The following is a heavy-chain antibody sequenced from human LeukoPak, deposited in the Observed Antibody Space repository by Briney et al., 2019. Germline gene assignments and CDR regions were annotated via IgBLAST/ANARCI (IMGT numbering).Heavy chain of an antibody. CDR2: IIPILGIA. CDR1: GGTFSSYA. CDR3: AKLYDSSGSFDY. J-gene: IGHJ4*02. Sequence: ASVKVSCKASGGTFSSYAISWVRQAPGQGLEWMGRIIPILGIANYAQKFQGRVTITADKSTSTAYMELSSLRSEDTAVYYCAKLYDSSGSFDYWGQGTLVTVSS. V-gene: IGHV1-69*04. D-gene: IGHD3-22*01.